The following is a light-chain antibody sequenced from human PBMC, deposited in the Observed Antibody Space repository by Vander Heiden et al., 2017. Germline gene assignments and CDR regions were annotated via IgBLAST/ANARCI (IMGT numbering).Light chain of an antibody. J-gene: IGKJ1*01. CDR1: QSISSW. CDR3: QQYNSYSWT. Sequence: IQMTQSPSTLSASVGNRVTIPCRASQSISSWLAWYQQKPGKAPKLLIYDASSLESGVPSRFSGSGSGTEFTLTISSLQPDDFATYYCQQYNSYSWTFGQGTKVEIK. CDR2: DAS. V-gene: IGKV1-5*01.